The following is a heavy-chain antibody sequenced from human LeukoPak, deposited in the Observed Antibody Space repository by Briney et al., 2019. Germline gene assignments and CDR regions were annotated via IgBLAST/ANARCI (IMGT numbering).Heavy chain of an antibody. CDR2: MKQDGSEK. J-gene: IGHJ3*02. V-gene: IGHV3-7*03. CDR3: ARDTRYSSGYYFDAFDI. Sequence: QPGGSLRLSCAASGFTFSNYWMSWVRQAPGKGLEWVANMKQDGSEKYYVDSVKGRFTISRDNAKNSLYLQMNSLRAEDTAVYYCARDTRYSSGYYFDAFDIWGQGTMVTVSS. D-gene: IGHD3-22*01. CDR1: GFTFSNYW.